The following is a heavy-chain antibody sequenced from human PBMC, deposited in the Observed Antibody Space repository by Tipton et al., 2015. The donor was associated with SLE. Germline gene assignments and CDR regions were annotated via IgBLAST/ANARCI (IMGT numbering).Heavy chain of an antibody. CDR2: ISSSSSSI. Sequence: SLRLSCLVSGLNFYNYGVNWVRQVPGKGLEWVSYISSSSSSIYYADSMKGRFTISRDNAENSLFLQMNSLRVEDTAVYYCAIWAGGNGHLKPFDYWGQGTLVTVSS. CDR3: AIWAGGNGHLKPFDY. D-gene: IGHD3-16*01. J-gene: IGHJ4*02. V-gene: IGHV3-48*01. CDR1: GLNFYNYG.